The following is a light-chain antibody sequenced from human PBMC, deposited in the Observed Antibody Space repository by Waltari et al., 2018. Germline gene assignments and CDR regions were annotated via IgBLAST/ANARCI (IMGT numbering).Light chain of an antibody. Sequence: QSALTQPASVSGSPGQSITISCTGTNSDLGSYKLVSWYQQHPGKAPKSMIYEVSKRPSGVSNRFSGSKSCNTAYLTISEIQAEDEADYYCCSYAGGGTFVFGTGTKVTVL. V-gene: IGLV2-23*02. CDR2: EVS. CDR1: NSDLGSYKL. CDR3: CSYAGGGTFV. J-gene: IGLJ1*01.